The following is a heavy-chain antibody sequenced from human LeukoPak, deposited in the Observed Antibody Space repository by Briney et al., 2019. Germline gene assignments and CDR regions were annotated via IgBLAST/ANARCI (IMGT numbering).Heavy chain of an antibody. V-gene: IGHV4-4*07. D-gene: IGHD1-26*01. CDR1: GGSISSYY. CDR3: ARGGSGSYWVDY. J-gene: IGHJ4*02. CDR2: IYTSGST. Sequence: SETLSLTCTVSGGSISSYYWSWIRQPAGKGLEWIGRIYTSGSTNFNPSLKSRVTMSVDTSKNQFSLELRSETAADTAVYYCARGGSGSYWVDYWGQGTLVTVSS.